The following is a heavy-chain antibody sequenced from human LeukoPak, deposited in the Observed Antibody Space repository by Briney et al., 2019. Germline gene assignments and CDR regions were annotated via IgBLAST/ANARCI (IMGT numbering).Heavy chain of an antibody. CDR3: ARGGYSSSWYPNFDY. CDR1: GYTFTGYY. Sequence: ASVKVSCKASGYTFTGYYMHWVRQAPGQGLEWMGWIDPNSGGTNYTQKFQGRVTMTRDTSISTAYMELSRLRSEDTAVYYCARGGYSSSWYPNFDYWGQGTWSPSPQ. V-gene: IGHV1-2*02. D-gene: IGHD6-13*01. CDR2: IDPNSGGT. J-gene: IGHJ4*02.